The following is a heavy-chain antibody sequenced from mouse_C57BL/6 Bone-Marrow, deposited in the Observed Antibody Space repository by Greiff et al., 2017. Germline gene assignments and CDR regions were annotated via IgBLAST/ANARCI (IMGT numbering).Heavy chain of an antibody. CDR2: FDPSDSYT. CDR3: AAQYYSDYYWDFDV. V-gene: IGHV1-59*01. J-gene: IGHJ1*03. Sequence: VQLQQPGAELVRPGTSVKLSCTASGYTFTSYWMHWVKQRPGQGLEWIGVFDPSDSYTNYNQKFKCKAPLTVGTSSSTAYMQLSSLTSEDSAVYYWAAQYYSDYYWDFDVWGTGTTVTVSS. D-gene: IGHD2-12*01. CDR1: GYTFTSYW.